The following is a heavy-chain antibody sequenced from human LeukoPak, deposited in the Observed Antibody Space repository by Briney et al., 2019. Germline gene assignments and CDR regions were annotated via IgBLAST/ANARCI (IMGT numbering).Heavy chain of an antibody. CDR2: IIPIFGTA. D-gene: IGHD5-18*01. J-gene: IGHJ4*02. CDR1: GGTFSGYA. Sequence: SVKVSCKASGGTFSGYAISWVRQAPGQGLEWMGGIIPIFGTANYAQKFQGRVTITTDESRSTAYMELSSLRSEDTAVYYCARELGGYSYGHFDYWGQGTLVTVSS. V-gene: IGHV1-69*05. CDR3: ARELGGYSYGHFDY.